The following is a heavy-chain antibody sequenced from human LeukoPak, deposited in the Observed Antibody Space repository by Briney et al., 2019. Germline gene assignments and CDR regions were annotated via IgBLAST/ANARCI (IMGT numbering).Heavy chain of an antibody. V-gene: IGHV6-1*01. CDR2: TYYRSKWYN. Sequence: SQTLSLTCAISGDSVSSSSAAWNWFRQSPSRGLEWLGRTYYRSKWYNDYAVPVKSRITINPDTSKNQFSLQVKSVAPEDTAVYYCARGTGAFDYWGQGTLVTVSS. J-gene: IGHJ4*02. CDR3: ARGTGAFDY. D-gene: IGHD1-1*01. CDR1: GDSVSSSSAA.